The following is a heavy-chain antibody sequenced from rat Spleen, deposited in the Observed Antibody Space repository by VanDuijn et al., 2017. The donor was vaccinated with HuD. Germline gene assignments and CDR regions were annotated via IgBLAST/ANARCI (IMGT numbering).Heavy chain of an antibody. CDR2: ISYEGSST. CDR3: TTAGYTTGILYYFDY. V-gene: IGHV5-22*01. CDR1: GFTFSDYY. J-gene: IGHJ2*01. D-gene: IGHD1-9*01. Sequence: EVQLVESGGGLVQPGRSLKLSCAASGFTFSDYYMAWVRQAPKKGLEWVASISYEGSSTYYGDSVKGRFTISRDNAKSTLYLQMDSLRSEDTATYYCTTAGYTTGILYYFDYWGQGVMVTVSS.